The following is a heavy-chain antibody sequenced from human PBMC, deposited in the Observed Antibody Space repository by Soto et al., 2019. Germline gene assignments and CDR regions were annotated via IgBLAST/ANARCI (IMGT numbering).Heavy chain of an antibody. Sequence: SETLSLTCAVYGGSFSGYYWSWIRQPPGKGLEWIGEINHSGSTNYNPSLKSRVTISVDTSKNQFSLKLSSVTAPDTAVYYCARDMHAGLTHYFDPWGPGTWSPSPQ. CDR3: ARDMHAGLTHYFDP. V-gene: IGHV4-34*01. D-gene: IGHD3-9*01. CDR1: GGSFSGYY. CDR2: INHSGST. J-gene: IGHJ5*02.